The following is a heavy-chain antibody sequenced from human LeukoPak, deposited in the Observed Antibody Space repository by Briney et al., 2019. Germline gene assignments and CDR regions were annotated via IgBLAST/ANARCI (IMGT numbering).Heavy chain of an antibody. CDR1: GYSISSGYY. CDR3: ARGNGGVYGSGRWFDP. V-gene: IGHV4-38-2*01. J-gene: IGHJ5*02. Sequence: SETLSLTCAVSGYSISSGYYWGWIRQPPGKGLEWIGSIYHSGSTYYNPSLKSRVTISVDTSKNQFSLKLSSVTAADTAVYYCARGNGGVYGSGRWFDPWGQGTLVTVFS. D-gene: IGHD3-10*01. CDR2: IYHSGST.